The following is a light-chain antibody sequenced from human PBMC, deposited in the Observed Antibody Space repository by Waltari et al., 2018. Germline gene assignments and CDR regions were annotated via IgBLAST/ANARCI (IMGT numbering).Light chain of an antibody. CDR2: AAS. CDR1: QGIRND. V-gene: IGKV1-6*01. CDR3: LQDYNYPWT. Sequence: AIQMTQSPSSLSASVGDRVTITCRASQGIRNDLGWYQQKPGKAPTLLIYAASSLHSGVPSRFSGSGSGTYFTLIISSLQPEDFATYYCLQDYNYPWTFGQGTKVEIK. J-gene: IGKJ1*01.